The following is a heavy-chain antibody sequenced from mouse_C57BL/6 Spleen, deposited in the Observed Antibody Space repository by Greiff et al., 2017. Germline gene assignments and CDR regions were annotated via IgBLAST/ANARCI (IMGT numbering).Heavy chain of an antibody. J-gene: IGHJ2*01. CDR3: ARVYYGSSFDY. CDR2: IHPRSGNT. V-gene: IGHV1-81*01. CDR1: GYTFTSYG. D-gene: IGHD1-1*01. Sequence: QVQLQQSGAELARPGASVKLSCKASGYTFTSYGISWVKQRTGQGLEWIGEIHPRSGNTYYNEKFKGKATLTADKSSSTAYMELRSLTSEDSAVYFCARVYYGSSFDYWGQGTTLTVYS.